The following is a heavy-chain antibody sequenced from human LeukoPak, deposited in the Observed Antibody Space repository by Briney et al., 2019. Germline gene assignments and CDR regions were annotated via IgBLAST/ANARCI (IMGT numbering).Heavy chain of an antibody. CDR2: IPYDGSNK. J-gene: IGHJ2*01. CDR3: AKTGTTMSRNWYFDL. Sequence: GGSLRLSCAASGFTFSSYGMSWVRQAPGKGLEWLAVIPYDGSNKFYADSVKGRFTISRDNSKNTLYLQMNSLRAEDTAVYYCAKTGTTMSRNWYFDLWGRGTLVTVSS. V-gene: IGHV3-30*18. D-gene: IGHD1-7*01. CDR1: GFTFSSYG.